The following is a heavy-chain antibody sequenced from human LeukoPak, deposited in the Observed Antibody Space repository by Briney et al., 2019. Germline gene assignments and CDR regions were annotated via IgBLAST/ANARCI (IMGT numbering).Heavy chain of an antibody. J-gene: IGHJ4*02. D-gene: IGHD2-2*01. Sequence: GGSLRLSCAASGFTFSSYAMTWVRQAPGKGLEWVSTILPGGGDTYYADSVKGRFTISRDTSKNTLYLQMNSLRADDTAVYYCARGRGYCSITSCLLPFDYWGQGTLVTVSS. V-gene: IGHV3-23*01. CDR1: GFTFSSYA. CDR2: ILPGGGDT. CDR3: ARGRGYCSITSCLLPFDY.